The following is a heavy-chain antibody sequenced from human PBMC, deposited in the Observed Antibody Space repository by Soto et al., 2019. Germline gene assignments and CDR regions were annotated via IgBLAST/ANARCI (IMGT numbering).Heavy chain of an antibody. J-gene: IGHJ5*02. Sequence: QLQLQESGPGLVKPSETLSLTCTVSGGSISSFNYFWGWIRQHPGQGLEWIGSLYYSGNTYYNPSLQSRVTISVDTSKKQCTLTLRSLTAAATAVYYCARGGGSTFNWFDPWGQGTLVTVSP. V-gene: IGHV4-39*01. CDR1: GGSISSFNYF. CDR2: LYYSGNT. D-gene: IGHD2-15*01. CDR3: ARGGGSTFNWFDP.